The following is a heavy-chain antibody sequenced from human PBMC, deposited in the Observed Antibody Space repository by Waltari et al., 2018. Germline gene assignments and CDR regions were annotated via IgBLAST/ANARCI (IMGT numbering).Heavy chain of an antibody. Sequence: EVQLVESGVGLVQPGVSLRLSCAASGFTFSSYSMNWVRQAPGKGLEWVSYISSSSSTIYYADSVKGRFTISRDNAKNSLYLQMNSLRAEDTAVYYCARDRVWYDSNYSGGDYWGQGTLVTVSS. V-gene: IGHV3-48*01. CDR1: GFTFSSYS. CDR3: ARDRVWYDSNYSGGDY. D-gene: IGHD3-22*01. J-gene: IGHJ4*02. CDR2: ISSSSSTI.